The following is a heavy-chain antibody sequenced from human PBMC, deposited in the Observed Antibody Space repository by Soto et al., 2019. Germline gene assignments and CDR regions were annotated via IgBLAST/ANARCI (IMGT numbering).Heavy chain of an antibody. V-gene: IGHV3-74*01. CDR1: GFTFGSHW. D-gene: IGHD3-22*01. CDR3: ARFGTSYDTSGFLY. Sequence: GGSLRLSCAASGFTFGSHWMHWVRQAPGKGLVYVSRISSGGTTTNYAESVKGRFTISRDNARNTLYLQMNSLRVEDTAVYYCARFGTSYDTSGFLYWGQGTPVTVSS. CDR2: ISSGGTTT. J-gene: IGHJ4*02.